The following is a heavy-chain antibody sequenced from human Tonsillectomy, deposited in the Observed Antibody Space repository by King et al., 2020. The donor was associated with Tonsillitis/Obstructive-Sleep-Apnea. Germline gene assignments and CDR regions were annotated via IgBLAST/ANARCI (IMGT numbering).Heavy chain of an antibody. CDR2: IKSKTSGGAA. CDR1: GLNFKNAW. V-gene: IGHV3-15*01. Sequence: VQLVESGGGLVKPGGSLRLSCAASGLNFKNAWMSWVRQVPGKGLEWVGRIKSKTSGGAADYAAPVKGRFTISRDDSQDTLDLQMNSLKTEDTAVYYCITDPGDYADYWGQGTPVSVSS. CDR3: ITDPGDYADY. D-gene: IGHD2-21*02. J-gene: IGHJ4*02.